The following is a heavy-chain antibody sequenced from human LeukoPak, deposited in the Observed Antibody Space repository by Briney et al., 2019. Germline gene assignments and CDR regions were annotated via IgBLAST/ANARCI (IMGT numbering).Heavy chain of an antibody. CDR3: ARDGYSSGWPFDY. Sequence: ASVKVSCKASGGTFSSYAISWVRQAPGQGLEWMGIINPSGGSTSYAQKFQGRVTMTRDTSTSTVYMELSSLRSEDTAAYYCARDGYSSGWPFDYWGQGTLVTVSS. CDR1: GGTFSSYA. V-gene: IGHV1-46*01. CDR2: INPSGGST. D-gene: IGHD6-19*01. J-gene: IGHJ4*02.